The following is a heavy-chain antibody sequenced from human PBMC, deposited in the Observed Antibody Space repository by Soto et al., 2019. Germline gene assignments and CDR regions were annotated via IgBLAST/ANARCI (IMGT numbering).Heavy chain of an antibody. D-gene: IGHD4-17*01. CDR3: ARDAQGGDYAGFDP. Sequence: QVQLVESGGGVVQPGRSLRLSCAASGFTFSSYAMHWVRQAPGKGLEWVAVISYDGSNKYYADSVKGRFTISRDNSKNTLYLQMNSLRAEDTAVYHCARDAQGGDYAGFDPWGQGTLVTVSS. CDR1: GFTFSSYA. V-gene: IGHV3-30-3*01. CDR2: ISYDGSNK. J-gene: IGHJ5*02.